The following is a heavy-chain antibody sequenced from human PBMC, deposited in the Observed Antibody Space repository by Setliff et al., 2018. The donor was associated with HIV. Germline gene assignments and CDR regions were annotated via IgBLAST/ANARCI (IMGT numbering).Heavy chain of an antibody. CDR3: ARRGQVHSYGDFDY. V-gene: IGHV4-34*01. CDR1: GGSFSGYY. J-gene: IGHJ4*02. Sequence: KPSETLSLTCAVYGGSFSGYYWTWIRQPPGKGLERIGEINHSGSTNYNPSLKSRVTISLDTSKNQFSLKLSSVTAADTAVYYCARRGQVHSYGDFDYWGQGTLVTVSS. D-gene: IGHD5-18*01. CDR2: INHSGST.